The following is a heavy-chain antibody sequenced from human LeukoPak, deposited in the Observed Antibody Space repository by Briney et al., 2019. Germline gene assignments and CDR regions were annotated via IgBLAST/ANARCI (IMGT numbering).Heavy chain of an antibody. D-gene: IGHD4-11*01. CDR3: ARGRVSSSTWYSTFYYFFYMDF. CDR2: VDYTGRT. CDR1: DDSITMYY. Sequence: SETLSLTCTVSDDSITMYYWIWMREPPGKGLECVVYVDYTGRTIFNPFLNGRVSISIDTSNNFFSLRLRSVTAADTAVYFCARGRVSSSTWYSTFYYFFYMDFWGKGTTVTVSS. J-gene: IGHJ6*03. V-gene: IGHV4-59*13.